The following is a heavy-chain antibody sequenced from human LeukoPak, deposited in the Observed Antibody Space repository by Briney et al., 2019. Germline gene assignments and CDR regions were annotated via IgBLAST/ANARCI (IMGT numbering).Heavy chain of an antibody. CDR3: ARGQMVYAIFDY. J-gene: IGHJ4*02. CDR2: ISSSSSYI. V-gene: IGHV3-21*01. Sequence: EGSLRLSCAASGFTFSSYSMNWVRQAPGKGLEWVSSISSSSSYIYYADSVKGRFTISRDNAKNSLYPQMNSLRAEDTAVYYCARGQMVYAIFDYWGQGTLVTVSS. CDR1: GFTFSSYS. D-gene: IGHD2-8*01.